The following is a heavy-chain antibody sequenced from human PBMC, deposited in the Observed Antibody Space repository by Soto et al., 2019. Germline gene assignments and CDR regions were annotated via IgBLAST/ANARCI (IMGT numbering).Heavy chain of an antibody. CDR3: ARDARWYYYDSSGYSGQKDAFDI. CDR1: GYTFTGYY. D-gene: IGHD3-22*01. J-gene: IGHJ3*02. Sequence: ASVKVSCKASGYTFTGYYMHWVRQAPGQGLEWMGWINPNSGGTNYAQKFQGRVTMTRDTSISTAYMELSRPRSDDTAVYYCARDARWYYYDSSGYSGQKDAFDIWGQGTMATVSS. V-gene: IGHV1-2*02. CDR2: INPNSGGT.